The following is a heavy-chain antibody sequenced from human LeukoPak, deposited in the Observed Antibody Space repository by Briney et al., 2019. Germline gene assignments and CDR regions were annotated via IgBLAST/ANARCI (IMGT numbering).Heavy chain of an antibody. CDR2: INTAGDT. V-gene: IGHV3-13*01. D-gene: IGHD6-19*01. CDR3: ARDLRSSGWDY. Sequence: GGSLRLSCAASGFTFSSYDMHWVRQGAGKGLEWVAAINTAGDTYYPGSVRGRFTISRDNAKNSLYLQMNSLRDEDTAVYYCARDLRSSGWDYWGQGTLVTVSS. J-gene: IGHJ4*02. CDR1: GFTFSSYD.